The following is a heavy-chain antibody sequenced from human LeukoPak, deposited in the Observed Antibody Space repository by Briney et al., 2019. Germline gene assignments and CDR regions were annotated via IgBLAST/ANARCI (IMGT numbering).Heavy chain of an antibody. CDR1: EFTFSGHQ. CDR2: IIQDGSKE. Sequence: GGSLRLSCAASEFTFSGHQMSWVRQAPGKGPEWVAKIIQDGSKEYDLDSVKGRFIISRDNGKNSLYLEMNSLRVEDTAVYYCARDWRQDNAFDLWGRGTMVTVSS. D-gene: IGHD2-15*01. J-gene: IGHJ3*01. CDR3: ARDWRQDNAFDL. V-gene: IGHV3-7*01.